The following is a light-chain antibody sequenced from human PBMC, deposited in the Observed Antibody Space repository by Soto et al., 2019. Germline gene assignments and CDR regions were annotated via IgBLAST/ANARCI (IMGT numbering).Light chain of an antibody. CDR1: SSDVGGYNY. CDR3: CSYAGSYSYV. CDR2: DVS. J-gene: IGLJ1*01. V-gene: IGLV2-11*01. Sequence: QSALTQPRSVSGSPGQSVTISCTGTSSDVGGYNYVSWYQQHPGKAPKLMIYDVSKRPSGVPDRFSGSKSGNTASLTISGLQPEDEADYYCCSYAGSYSYVFGTVTKLTVL.